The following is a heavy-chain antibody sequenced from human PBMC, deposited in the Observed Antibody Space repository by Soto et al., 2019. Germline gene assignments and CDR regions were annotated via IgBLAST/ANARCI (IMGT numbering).Heavy chain of an antibody. CDR3: ARGAVVSLVRGVMGGNWFDP. V-gene: IGHV4-30-4*01. Sequence: SETLSLTCTVSSASIISLDYYWTLKRHPPWKCLEWIGHIYHTGATYYNPSLESRVVMSVDTSNNQFSLKLSSVTAADTAVFYCARGAVVSLVRGVMGGNWFDPWGQGTLVTVSS. J-gene: IGHJ5*02. CDR1: SASIISLDYY. CDR2: IYHTGAT. D-gene: IGHD3-10*01.